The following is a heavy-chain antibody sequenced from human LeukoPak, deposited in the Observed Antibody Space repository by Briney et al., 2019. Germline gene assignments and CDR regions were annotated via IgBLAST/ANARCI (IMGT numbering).Heavy chain of an antibody. CDR1: GYSISSGYY. V-gene: IGHV4-38-2*02. J-gene: IGHJ3*02. CDR2: IYHSGST. D-gene: IGHD3-10*01. CDR3: ARDIGTYGSGSYYSDAFDI. Sequence: PSETLSLTCAVSGYSISSGYYWGWIRPPPGKGLEWIGSIYHSGSTYYNPSLKSRVTISVDTSKNQFPLKLSSVTAADTAVYYCARDIGTYGSGSYYSDAFDIWGQGTMVTVSS.